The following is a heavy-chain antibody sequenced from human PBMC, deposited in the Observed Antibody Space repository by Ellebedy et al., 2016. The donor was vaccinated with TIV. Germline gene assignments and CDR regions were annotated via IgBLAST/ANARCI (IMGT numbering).Heavy chain of an antibody. V-gene: IGHV3-30*04. Sequence: GESLKISXAASGFTFSSYAMHWVRQAPGKGLEWVAVISYDGSNKYYADSVKGRFTISRDNSKNTLYLQMNSLRAEDTAVYYCARVGGDSSSWYRGTGDWFDPWGQGTLVTVSS. J-gene: IGHJ5*02. CDR2: ISYDGSNK. D-gene: IGHD6-13*01. CDR3: ARVGGDSSSWYRGTGDWFDP. CDR1: GFTFSSYA.